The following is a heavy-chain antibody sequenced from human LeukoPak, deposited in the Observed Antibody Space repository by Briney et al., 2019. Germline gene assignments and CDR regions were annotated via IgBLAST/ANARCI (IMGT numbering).Heavy chain of an antibody. J-gene: IGHJ5*02. D-gene: IGHD3-9*01. Sequence: SETLSLTCAVSGASISSDYWWTWVRQPPGKGLEWIGEVYYTGDTNYNPSLKSRVTISADTSKNQFSLRLSSVTAADTAVYYCARGWAYYDILTGYDRAPNWFDPWGQGTLVTVSS. CDR1: GASISSDYW. V-gene: IGHV4-4*02. CDR2: VYYTGDT. CDR3: ARGWAYYDILTGYDRAPNWFDP.